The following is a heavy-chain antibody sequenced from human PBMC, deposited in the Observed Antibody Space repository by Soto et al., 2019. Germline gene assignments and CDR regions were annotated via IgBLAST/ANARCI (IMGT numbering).Heavy chain of an antibody. V-gene: IGHV1-18*01. CDR2: ISAYNGNT. CDR3: ARADGIADCPDIDY. J-gene: IGHJ4*02. CDR1: GYTFTSYG. D-gene: IGHD6-6*01. Sequence: ASVKVSCKASGYTFTSYGFTWVRQAPGQGLEWMGWISAYNGNTNYAQKLQGRVTMTTDTSTSTAYMDLRSLRSDDTAIYYCARADGIADCPDIDYWGKGTLVTVSS.